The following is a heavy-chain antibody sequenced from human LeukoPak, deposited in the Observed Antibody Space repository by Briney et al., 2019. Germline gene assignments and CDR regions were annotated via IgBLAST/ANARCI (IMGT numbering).Heavy chain of an antibody. CDR3: ARHEVAVVTPGAAFDI. Sequence: SETLSLTCTVSGGSISSYYWSWIRQPPGKGLEWIGYIYYSGSTNYNPSLKSRVTISVDTSKNQFSLKLSSVTAADTAVYYCARHEVAVVTPGAAFDIWGQGTMVTVSS. V-gene: IGHV4-59*08. CDR2: IYYSGST. J-gene: IGHJ3*02. D-gene: IGHD4-23*01. CDR1: GGSISSYY.